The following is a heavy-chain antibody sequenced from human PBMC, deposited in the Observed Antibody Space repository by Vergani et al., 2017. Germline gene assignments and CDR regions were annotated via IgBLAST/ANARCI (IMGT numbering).Heavy chain of an antibody. D-gene: IGHD3-10*01. CDR3: ARDLDMVRGVIRSRYYYYGMDV. J-gene: IGHJ6*02. V-gene: IGHV1-46*01. CDR2: INPSGGST. CDR1: GYTFTSYY. Sequence: QVQLVQSGAEVKKPGASVKVSCKASGYTFTSYYMHWVRQAPGQGLEWMGIINPSGGSTSYAQKFQGRVTMTRDTSTSTVYMALSSLRSEDTAVYYCARDLDMVRGVIRSRYYYYGMDVWGQGTTVTVSS.